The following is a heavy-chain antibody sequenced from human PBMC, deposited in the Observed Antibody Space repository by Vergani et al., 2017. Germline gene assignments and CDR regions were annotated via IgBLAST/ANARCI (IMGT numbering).Heavy chain of an antibody. J-gene: IGHJ6*03. CDR2: ISGDGGST. D-gene: IGHD2-2*01. CDR1: GFTFDDYA. Sequence: EVQLLESGGGLVQPGGSLRLSCAASGFTFDDYAMHWVRQAPGKGLEWVSLISGDGGSTYYADSVKGRFTISRDNSKNSLYLQMNSLRTEDTALYYCASAPRYCSSTSCLYMDVWGKGTTVTVSS. CDR3: ASAPRYCSSTSCLYMDV. V-gene: IGHV3-43*02.